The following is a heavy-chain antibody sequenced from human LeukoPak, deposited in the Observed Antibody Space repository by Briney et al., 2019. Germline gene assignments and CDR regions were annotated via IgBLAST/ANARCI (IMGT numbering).Heavy chain of an antibody. V-gene: IGHV3-23*01. CDR2: ISGSGGST. D-gene: IGHD3-9*01. J-gene: IGHJ5*02. CDR1: GVTFSSYA. CDR3: AKGPFYDILTGYWFDP. Sequence: PGGSLRLSCAASGVTFSSYAMSCVRQAPGKGLEWVSAISGSGGSTYYADSVKGQFTISRDNSKNTLYLQMNSLRAEDTAVYYCAKGPFYDILTGYWFDPWGREPWSPSPQ.